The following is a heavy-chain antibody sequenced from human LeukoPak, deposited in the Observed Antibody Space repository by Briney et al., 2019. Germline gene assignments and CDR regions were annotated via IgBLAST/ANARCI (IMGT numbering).Heavy chain of an antibody. Sequence: PGESLKISCKGSGYSFTSYWIAWVRQMPGEGLEWMGAIYPGDSDIRYSPSFQGQVTISADKSITTAYLQWSSLKASDTAVYYCARSAKGSGWLLDYWGQGTLVTVSS. CDR3: ARSAKGSGWLLDY. J-gene: IGHJ4*02. D-gene: IGHD6-19*01. CDR1: GYSFTSYW. CDR2: IYPGDSDI. V-gene: IGHV5-51*01.